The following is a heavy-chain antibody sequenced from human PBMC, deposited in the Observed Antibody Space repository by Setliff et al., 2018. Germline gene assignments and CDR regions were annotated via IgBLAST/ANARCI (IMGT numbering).Heavy chain of an antibody. V-gene: IGHV4-34*01. J-gene: IGHJ4*02. Sequence: PSETLSLTCAVYGGSFSGYYWSWIRQPPGKGLEWIGEINHSGSTNYNPSLKSRVTISVDTSKNQFSLKLSSVTAADTAVYYCARYYDSSGYYDADFDYWGQGTLGTVSS. CDR2: INHSGST. CDR3: ARYYDSSGYYDADFDY. D-gene: IGHD3-22*01. CDR1: GGSFSGYY.